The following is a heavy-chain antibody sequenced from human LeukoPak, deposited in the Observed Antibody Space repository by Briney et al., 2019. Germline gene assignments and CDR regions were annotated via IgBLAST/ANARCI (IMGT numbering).Heavy chain of an antibody. Sequence: GGSLRLSCATSGFTFTTYNMNWVRQAPGKGLEWVSFISSSSSTIYYADSVKGRFTVSRDNAKKSLYLQMDSLRAEDTAVYYCATVRSFLDWFPREWGQGTLVTVSS. D-gene: IGHD3-9*01. CDR2: ISSSSSTI. CDR3: ATVRSFLDWFPRE. V-gene: IGHV3-48*04. J-gene: IGHJ4*02. CDR1: GFTFTTYN.